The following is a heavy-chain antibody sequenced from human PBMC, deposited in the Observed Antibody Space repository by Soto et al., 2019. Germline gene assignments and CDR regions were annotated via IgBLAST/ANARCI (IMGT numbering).Heavy chain of an antibody. V-gene: IGHV4-31*03. CDR1: GASIRSGGYY. J-gene: IGHJ4*02. Sequence: SETLSLTCSVSGASIRSGGYYWSWLRQSPGKGLEWIGHIYYTGSTFYSPSLKSRLTISLDTSKNQFSLDLRSVTAADTAMYYCARIEMASIKWGRGTMVTVYS. CDR2: IYYTGST. CDR3: ARIEMASIK.